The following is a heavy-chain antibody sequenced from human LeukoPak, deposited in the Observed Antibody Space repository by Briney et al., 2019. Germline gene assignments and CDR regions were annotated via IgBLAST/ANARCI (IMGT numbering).Heavy chain of an antibody. Sequence: ASVKVSCKASGYTFTNYGITWVRQAPGQGLEWMGWISPYNGNTKYAQKVQGRVTMTTDTSTSTAYMELRSLRSDNTAVYYCARGGSSGPAGWFDPWAQGTLVTVSS. CDR3: ARGGSSGPAGWFDP. J-gene: IGHJ5*02. D-gene: IGHD6-19*01. CDR2: ISPYNGNT. CDR1: GYTFTNYG. V-gene: IGHV1-18*01.